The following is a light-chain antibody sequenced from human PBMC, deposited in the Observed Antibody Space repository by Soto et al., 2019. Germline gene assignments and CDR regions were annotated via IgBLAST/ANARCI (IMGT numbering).Light chain of an antibody. CDR3: SSYTSSSIQYV. Sequence: QSVLTQPASVSGSPGQSITISCTGTSSDVGGYNYVSWYQQHPGKAPKLMIYEVSNRPSGVSNRFSGSKSGNTASLTISGLQAEDEADYYFSSYTSSSIQYVFGTWTNVTV. V-gene: IGLV2-14*01. J-gene: IGLJ1*01. CDR1: SSDVGGYNY. CDR2: EVS.